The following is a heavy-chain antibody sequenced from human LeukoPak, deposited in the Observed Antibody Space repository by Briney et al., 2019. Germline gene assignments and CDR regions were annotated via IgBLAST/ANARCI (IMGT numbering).Heavy chain of an antibody. D-gene: IGHD3-22*01. J-gene: IGHJ3*02. CDR3: ARECYYDSSGNEGAFDI. V-gene: IGHV4-59*01. CDR1: GGSINSYY. Sequence: SETLSLTCTVSGGSINSYYWSWIRQPPGKGLEWIGYIYYSGSTNYNPSLKSRVTISVDTSKNQFSLRLSSVTAADTAVYYCARECYYDSSGNEGAFDIWGQGTMVTVSS. CDR2: IYYSGST.